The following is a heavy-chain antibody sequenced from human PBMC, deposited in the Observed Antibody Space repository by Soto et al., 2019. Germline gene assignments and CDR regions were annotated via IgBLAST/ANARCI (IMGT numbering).Heavy chain of an antibody. CDR3: ARGDTAIVRGNYYYGMDV. Sequence: SVKVSCKASGYTFTSYAFSWVRQAPGQGLEWMGGIIPVFGTVNYAQKFQGRVTITADESTTTVHMELSSLRSEDTAVYYCARGDTAIVRGNYYYGMDVWGQGTTVTVSS. CDR2: IIPVFGTV. D-gene: IGHD5-18*01. J-gene: IGHJ6*02. V-gene: IGHV1-69*13. CDR1: GYTFTSYA.